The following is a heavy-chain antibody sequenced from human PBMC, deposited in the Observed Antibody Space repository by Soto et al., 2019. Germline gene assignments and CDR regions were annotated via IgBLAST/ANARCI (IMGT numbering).Heavy chain of an antibody. CDR1: GFTFSSYA. CDR2: ISGSGGST. V-gene: IGHV3-23*01. Sequence: GGSLRLSCAASGFTFSSYAMSWVRQAPGKGLEWVSAISGSGGSTYYADSVKGRFTISRDNSKNTLYLQMNSLRAEETAVYYCAKTTGYSYGYTMDYWGQGTLVTVSS. CDR3: AKTTGYSYGYTMDY. J-gene: IGHJ4*02. D-gene: IGHD5-18*01.